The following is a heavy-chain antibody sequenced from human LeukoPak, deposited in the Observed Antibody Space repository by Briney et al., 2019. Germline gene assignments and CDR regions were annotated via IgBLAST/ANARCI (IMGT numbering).Heavy chain of an antibody. CDR3: TLSGAG. J-gene: IGHJ4*02. V-gene: IGHV3-49*04. Sequence: GGSLRLSCATCGFTFVEYTMVWVRQAPGKGLEWVGFIKSREDGGTTAYAASVKGRFTISRDDSKSIAYLQLNSLKSEDTAVYYCTLSGAGWGQGTLVTVSS. CDR1: GFTFVEYT. D-gene: IGHD3-10*01. CDR2: IKSREDGGTT.